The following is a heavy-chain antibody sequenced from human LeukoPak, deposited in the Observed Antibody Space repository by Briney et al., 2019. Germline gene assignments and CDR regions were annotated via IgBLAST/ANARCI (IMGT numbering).Heavy chain of an antibody. V-gene: IGHV3-30-3*01. CDR1: GFTFSSYA. D-gene: IGHD3-22*01. CDR2: ISYDGSNK. J-gene: IGHJ4*02. Sequence: GGSLRLSCAASGFTFSSYAMHWVRQAPGKGLEWAAVISYDGSNKYYADSVKGRFTISRDNSKNTLYLQMNSLRAEDTAVYYCARGLYYYDSSGYYNPVVFDYWGQGTLVTVSS. CDR3: ARGLYYYDSSGYYNPVVFDY.